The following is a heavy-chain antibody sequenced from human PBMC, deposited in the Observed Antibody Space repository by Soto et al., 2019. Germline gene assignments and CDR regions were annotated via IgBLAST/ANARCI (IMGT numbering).Heavy chain of an antibody. CDR1: GFTFSSYG. CDR3: AKVGIGYAADY. J-gene: IGHJ4*02. Sequence: QVQLVESGGGVVQPGRSLRLSCAASGFTFSSYGMHWVRQAPGKGLEWVAVISYDGSNKYYADSVKGRFTISRDNSMNTLYLQMNSLRAEDTAVYYCAKVGIGYAADYWGQGTLVTGSS. D-gene: IGHD2-15*01. V-gene: IGHV3-30*18. CDR2: ISYDGSNK.